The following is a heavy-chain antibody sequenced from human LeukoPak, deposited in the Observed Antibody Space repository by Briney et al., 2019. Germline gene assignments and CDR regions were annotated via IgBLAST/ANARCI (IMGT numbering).Heavy chain of an antibody. Sequence: GGSLRLSCAASGITFSAYWMGWVRQAPGKGLEWVANIKPDGSETYYVDSVKGRFAISRDNAKNSLYLQMDSLRAEDTAVYYCASWGLWGQGTLVTVSS. V-gene: IGHV3-7*05. CDR1: GITFSAYW. D-gene: IGHD3-16*01. CDR2: IKPDGSET. CDR3: ASWGL. J-gene: IGHJ4*02.